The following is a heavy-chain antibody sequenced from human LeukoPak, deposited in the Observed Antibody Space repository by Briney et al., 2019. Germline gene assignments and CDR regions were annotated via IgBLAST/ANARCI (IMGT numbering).Heavy chain of an antibody. CDR3: AREDYGGRSFDY. CDR1: GGSISSSSYY. CDR2: INHSGST. J-gene: IGHJ4*02. V-gene: IGHV4-39*07. Sequence: SETLSLTCTVSGGSISSSSYYWGWIRQPPGKGLEWIGEINHSGSTNYNPSLRSRVTISVDTSKNQFSLKLSSVTAADTAVYYCAREDYGGRSFDYWGQGTLVTVSS. D-gene: IGHD4-23*01.